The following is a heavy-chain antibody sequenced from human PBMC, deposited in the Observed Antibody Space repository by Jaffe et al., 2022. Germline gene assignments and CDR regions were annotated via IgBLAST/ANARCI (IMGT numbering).Heavy chain of an antibody. Sequence: EVQLVESGGVVVQPGGSLRLSCAASGFTFDDYTMHWVRQAPGKGLEWVSLISWDGGSTYYADSVKGRFTISRDNSKNSLYLQMNSLRTEDTALYYCAKDTGMTGTTYDAFDIWGQGTMVTVSS. D-gene: IGHD1-1*01. CDR1: GFTFDDYT. V-gene: IGHV3-43*01. CDR2: ISWDGGST. J-gene: IGHJ3*02. CDR3: AKDTGMTGTTYDAFDI.